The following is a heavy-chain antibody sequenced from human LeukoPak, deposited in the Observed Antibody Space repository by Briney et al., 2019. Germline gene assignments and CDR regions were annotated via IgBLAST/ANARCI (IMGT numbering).Heavy chain of an antibody. D-gene: IGHD1-26*01. J-gene: IGHJ4*02. CDR1: GFTLSTCW. Sequence: GGSLRLSCAASGFTLSTCWMSWVRQAPGKGLEWVANIKQDGSEIYYMDSVKGRFTISRDNAKNSLYLQMNSLRAEDTAVYYCARDKIMGPTIFDYWGQGTLVTVSS. CDR3: ARDKIMGPTIFDY. CDR2: IKQDGSEI. V-gene: IGHV3-7*03.